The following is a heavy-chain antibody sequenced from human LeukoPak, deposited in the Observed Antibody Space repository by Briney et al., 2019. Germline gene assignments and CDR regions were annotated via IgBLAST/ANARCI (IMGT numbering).Heavy chain of an antibody. CDR3: ARHPFSDGFDL. J-gene: IGHJ3*01. V-gene: IGHV4-59*08. CDR1: GGSISTFY. Sequence: SETLSLTCTVSGGSISTFYWSWLRQPPGKGLEWIGYIFHTGHSNHNPSLKSRVTISVDTSKNQFSLNLNSVTAADTAMYYCARHPFSDGFDLWGQGTMVTVSS. CDR2: IFHTGHS.